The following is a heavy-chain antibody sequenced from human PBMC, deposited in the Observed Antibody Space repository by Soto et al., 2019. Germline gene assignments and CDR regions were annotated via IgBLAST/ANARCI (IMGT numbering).Heavy chain of an antibody. V-gene: IGHV4-59*11. CDR1: GGSITNHY. CDR3: ARESSIRGLVYVSNGLDP. D-gene: IGHD3-10*01. CDR2: VDVRGST. Sequence: QVHLQESGPGLVKPSETLSLTCTVSGGSITNHYWSWIRQPPGKGLEWIGYVDVRGSTNYSPSLKRRVTVSGDTSGNRFSLSLNSVTAADTAVYYCARESSIRGLVYVSNGLDPWGQGTLVTVSS. J-gene: IGHJ5*02.